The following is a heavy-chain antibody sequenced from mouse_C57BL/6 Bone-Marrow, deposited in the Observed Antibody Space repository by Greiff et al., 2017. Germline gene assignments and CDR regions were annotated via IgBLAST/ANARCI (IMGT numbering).Heavy chain of an antibody. V-gene: IGHV1-64*01. J-gene: IGHJ3*01. CDR2: IHPNSGST. CDR3: ARKRDYSNTWFAY. D-gene: IGHD2-5*01. Sequence: QVQLQQPGAELVKPGASVKLSCKASGYTFTSYWMHWVKQRPGQCLEWIGMIHPNSGSTNYNEKFKSKATLTVDKSSSTAYMQLSSLTSEDSAVYYCARKRDYSNTWFAYWGQGTLVTVSA. CDR1: GYTFTSYW.